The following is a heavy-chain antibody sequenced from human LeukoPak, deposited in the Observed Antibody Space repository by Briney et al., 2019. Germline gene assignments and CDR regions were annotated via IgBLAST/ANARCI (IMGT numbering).Heavy chain of an antibody. CDR2: INHSGST. V-gene: IGHV4-34*01. Sequence: SETPSLTCAAYGGSFSGYYWSWIRQPPGKGLEWIGEINHSGSTNYNPSLKSRVTISVDTSKNQFSLKLSSVTAADTAVYYCSRLTYYYYGMDVWGQGTTVTVSS. D-gene: IGHD6-13*01. CDR1: GGSFSGYY. CDR3: SRLTYYYYGMDV. J-gene: IGHJ6*02.